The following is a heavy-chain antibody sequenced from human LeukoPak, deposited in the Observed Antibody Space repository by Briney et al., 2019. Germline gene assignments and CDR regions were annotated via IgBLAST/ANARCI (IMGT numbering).Heavy chain of an antibody. CDR1: GYTFTSYD. D-gene: IGHD1-26*01. CDR3: ARDRELLRGWFDP. J-gene: IGHJ5*02. Sequence: ASVKVSCKASGYTFTSYDINWVRQATGQGLEWRGWMNPNSGNTGYAQKFQGRVTMTRNTSISTAYMELSSLRSEDTAVYYCARDRELLRGWFDPWGQGTLVTVSS. V-gene: IGHV1-8*01. CDR2: MNPNSGNT.